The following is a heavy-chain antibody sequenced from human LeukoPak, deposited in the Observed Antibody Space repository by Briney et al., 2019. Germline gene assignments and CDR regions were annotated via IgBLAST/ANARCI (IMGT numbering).Heavy chain of an antibody. J-gene: IGHJ4*02. CDR3: ARNDYSGKAMRF. Sequence: ASVKVSCKASGYTFTGYYIHWVRQAPGQGLEWMECINPNSGGTNYAQKFQGRVTMTRDASISTAYTELIRVTYDDTAVYYCARNDYSGKAMRFWGQGTLVTVSS. V-gene: IGHV1-2*02. D-gene: IGHD4-23*01. CDR1: GYTFTGYY. CDR2: INPNSGGT.